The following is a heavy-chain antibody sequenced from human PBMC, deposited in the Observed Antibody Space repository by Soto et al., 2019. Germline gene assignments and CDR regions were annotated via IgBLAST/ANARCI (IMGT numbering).Heavy chain of an antibody. J-gene: IGHJ4*02. CDR1: GSTFTGYY. D-gene: IGHD3-22*01. V-gene: IGHV1-2*02. CDR3: AYDSSGYDPRFDY. Sequence: AWVTFSCTASGSTFTGYYMHWVRQEPGQGLEWMGWINPNSGGTNYAQKFQGRVTMTRDTSISTAYMELSRLRSDDTAVYYCAYDSSGYDPRFDYWGQGTLVTVSA. CDR2: INPNSGGT.